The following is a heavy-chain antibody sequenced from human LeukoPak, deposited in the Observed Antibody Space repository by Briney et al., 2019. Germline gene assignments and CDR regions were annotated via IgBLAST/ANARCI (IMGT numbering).Heavy chain of an antibody. CDR1: GYTFTDYY. CDR3: ARDESDAFDI. CDR2: INPNSGGA. Sequence: ASVKVSCKASGYTFTDYYMHWVRQAPGQGLEWMGWINPNSGGAYYARKFQGRVTMTRDTSISTAYMELSRLRSDDTAVYYCARDESDAFDIWGQGTMVTVSS. V-gene: IGHV1-2*02. J-gene: IGHJ3*02.